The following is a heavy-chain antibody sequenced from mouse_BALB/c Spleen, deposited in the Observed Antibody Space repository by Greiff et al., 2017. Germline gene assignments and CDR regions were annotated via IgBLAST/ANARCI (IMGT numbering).Heavy chain of an antibody. V-gene: IGHV1-69*02. CDR3: ASGYGDYAMDY. Sequence: QVQLQQPGAELVKPGASVKLSCKASGYTFTSYWMHWVKQRPGQGLEWIGEIDPSDSYTNYNQKFKGKATLTVDKSSSTAYMQLSSLTSEDSAVYYCASGYGDYAMDYWGQGTSVTVSS. CDR2: IDPSDSYT. D-gene: IGHD2-14*01. J-gene: IGHJ4*01. CDR1: GYTFTSYW.